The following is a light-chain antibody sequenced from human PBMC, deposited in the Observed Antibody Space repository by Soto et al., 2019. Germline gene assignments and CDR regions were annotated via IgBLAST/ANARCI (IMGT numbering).Light chain of an antibody. J-gene: IGKJ2*01. CDR2: KAS. V-gene: IGKV1-5*03. Sequence: DLQMTQSPATLSASVGDRVTITCRASQSISKWLVWYQQKPGKAPKLLIHKASTLQIGVPSRFSGSGSGTEFTLTISSLQPGDFATYFCQQYSTSPYTFGQGTKLEI. CDR1: QSISKW. CDR3: QQYSTSPYT.